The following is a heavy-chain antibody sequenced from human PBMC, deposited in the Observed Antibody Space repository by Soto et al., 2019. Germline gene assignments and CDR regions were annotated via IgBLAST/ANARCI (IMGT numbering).Heavy chain of an antibody. J-gene: IGHJ4*02. CDR3: ARSSGHFDS. CDR1: GDSVSSNGAA. Sequence: SPTLSLTCAISGDSVSSNGAAWNWIRRSPSRGLEWLGRTYYRSKWYNDYAISVKSRIAINPDTSKNQFSLQLNSVPPEDTALYYCARSSGHFDSWGQGTLVTVSS. D-gene: IGHD6-25*01. CDR2: TYYRSKWYN. V-gene: IGHV6-1*01.